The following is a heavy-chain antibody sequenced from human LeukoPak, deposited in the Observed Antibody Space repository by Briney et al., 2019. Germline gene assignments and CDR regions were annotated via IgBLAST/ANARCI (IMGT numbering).Heavy chain of an antibody. V-gene: IGHV4-34*01. CDR3: ARYGMTYDAFDI. CDR2: INHSGST. D-gene: IGHD2-21*02. Sequence: TSETLSLTCAVYGGSFSGYYWSWIRQPPGKGLEWIGEINHSGSTNYNPSLKRRVTISVDTSKNQFSLKLSSVTAADTAVYYCARYGMTYDAFDIWGQGTMVTVSS. CDR1: GGSFSGYY. J-gene: IGHJ3*02.